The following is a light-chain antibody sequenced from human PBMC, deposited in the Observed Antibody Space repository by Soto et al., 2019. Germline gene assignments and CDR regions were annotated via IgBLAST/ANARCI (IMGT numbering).Light chain of an antibody. CDR2: DVN. V-gene: IGLV2-11*01. CDR1: SSDVGGYKY. J-gene: IGLJ3*02. CDR3: CSYAGTYTWV. Sequence: QSVLTQPLSVSGSPGQSVTISCTGTSSDVGGYKYVSWYQQYPGKAPQLMIYDVNERPSGVPYRFSGSKSGNTASLTISGLQAEDEADYYCCSYAGTYTWVFGGGTKVTVL.